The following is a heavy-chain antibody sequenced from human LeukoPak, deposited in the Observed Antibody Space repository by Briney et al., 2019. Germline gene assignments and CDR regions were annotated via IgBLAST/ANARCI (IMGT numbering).Heavy chain of an antibody. CDR2: IYYSGST. J-gene: IGHJ4*02. V-gene: IGHV4-59*01. Sequence: PETLSLTCTVSGGSISSYYWSWIRQPPGKGLEWIGYIYYSGSTNYNPSLKSRVTISVDTSKNQFSLKLSSVTAADTAVHYCARGPGTLDYWGQGTLVTVSS. CDR3: ARGPGTLDY. CDR1: GGSISSYY. D-gene: IGHD1-1*01.